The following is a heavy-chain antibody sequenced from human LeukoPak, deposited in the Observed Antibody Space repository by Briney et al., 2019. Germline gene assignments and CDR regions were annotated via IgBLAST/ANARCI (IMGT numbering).Heavy chain of an antibody. D-gene: IGHD2-2*01. J-gene: IGHJ4*02. CDR1: GGSISSYY. CDR3: ARLARYCSSTSCSSFDY. Sequence: SETLCLTCTASGGSISSYYWSWIRQPPGKGLEWVWYIYYSGSTNYNPSLKSRVTISVDTSKNQFSLKLSSVTAADTAVYYCARLARYCSSTSCSSFDYWGQGTLVTVSS. CDR2: IYYSGST. V-gene: IGHV4-59*08.